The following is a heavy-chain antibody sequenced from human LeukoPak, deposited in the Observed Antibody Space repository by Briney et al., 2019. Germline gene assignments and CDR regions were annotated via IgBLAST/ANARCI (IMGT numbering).Heavy chain of an antibody. CDR1: GFTFDDYA. V-gene: IGHV3-9*01. CDR3: ARVLWFGEPH. D-gene: IGHD3-10*01. J-gene: IGHJ4*02. Sequence: PGGSLRLSCAASGFTFDDYAMHWVRQAPGKGLEWVSGISWNSGSIGYADSVKGRFTISRDNAKNSLYLQMNSLRAEDTAVYYCARVLWFGEPHWGQGTLVTVSS. CDR2: ISWNSGSI.